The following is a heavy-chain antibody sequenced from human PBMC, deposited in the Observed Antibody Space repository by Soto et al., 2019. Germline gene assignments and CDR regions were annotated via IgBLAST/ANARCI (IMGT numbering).Heavy chain of an antibody. Sequence: QVRLVESGGGVVQPGRSLRLSCTASGFSFSSYAMYWFRQPPGKGLEWVAVISHDGINKHYADSVKGRVTVSRVNSNHSQDLQLNSLRGEDTAMYYCARDMYSSDYFVKWFEPWGQGTLVTVSS. CDR3: ARDMYSSDYFVKWFEP. V-gene: IGHV3-30-3*01. CDR2: ISHDGINK. J-gene: IGHJ5*02. D-gene: IGHD6-19*01. CDR1: GFSFSSYA.